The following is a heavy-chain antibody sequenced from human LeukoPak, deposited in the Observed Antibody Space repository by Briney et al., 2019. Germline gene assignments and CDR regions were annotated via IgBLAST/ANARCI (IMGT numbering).Heavy chain of an antibody. CDR3: ARRGTGHGMDV. CDR2: INNDGSSA. J-gene: IGHJ6*02. D-gene: IGHD1-1*01. V-gene: IGHV3-74*01. CDR1: GFTFNNYW. Sequence: GGSLRLSCAASGFTFNNYWIHWVRQVPGKGLVWVSRINNDGSSASYVDSVKGRFTISRDNAKDTLFLQMNSLRAEDTAVYYCARRGTGHGMDVWGQGTTVIVSS.